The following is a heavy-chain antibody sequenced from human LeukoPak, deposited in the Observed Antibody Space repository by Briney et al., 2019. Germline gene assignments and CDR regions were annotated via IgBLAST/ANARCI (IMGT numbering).Heavy chain of an antibody. CDR1: GFTFSSYT. V-gene: IGHV3-21*01. CDR2: ISPSSTNI. J-gene: IGHJ4*02. CDR3: ARGKYSSGWFDY. D-gene: IGHD6-19*01. Sequence: GGSLRLSCAASGFTFSSYTMNWVRQAPGKGLEWVSSISPSSTNIYYADSLKGRFTISRDNAKNSLYLQMNSLRAEDTAVYYCARGKYSSGWFDYWGQGTLVTVSS.